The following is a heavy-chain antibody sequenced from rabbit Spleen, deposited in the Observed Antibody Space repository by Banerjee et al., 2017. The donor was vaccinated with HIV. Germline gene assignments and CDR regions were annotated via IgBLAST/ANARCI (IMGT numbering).Heavy chain of an antibody. D-gene: IGHD1-1*01. Sequence: QSLEESGGDLVKPGASLTLTCTASGFSFSSNWICWVRQAPGKGLEWIGCIDTGSSDFTYFASWAKGRFTISKTSSTTVTLQMTSLTAADTATYFCARNYVNVFDPRGPGTLVTVS. CDR3: ARNYVNVFDP. CDR1: GFSFSSNW. CDR2: IDTGSSDFT. V-gene: IGHV1S40*01. J-gene: IGHJ2*01.